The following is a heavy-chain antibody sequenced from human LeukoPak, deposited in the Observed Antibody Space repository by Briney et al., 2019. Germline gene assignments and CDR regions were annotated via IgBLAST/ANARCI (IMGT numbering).Heavy chain of an antibody. CDR1: GFTFSSYA. V-gene: IGHV3-30-3*01. CDR3: ARGRGGDGYNWLCYFDY. J-gene: IGHJ4*02. D-gene: IGHD5-24*01. Sequence: PGRSLRLSCAASGFTFSSYAMHWVRQAPGKGLEWVAVISYDGSNKYYADSVKGRFTISRDNSKNTLYLQMNRLRSEDTAVYYCARGRGGDGYNWLCYFDYWGQGTLVTVSS. CDR2: ISYDGSNK.